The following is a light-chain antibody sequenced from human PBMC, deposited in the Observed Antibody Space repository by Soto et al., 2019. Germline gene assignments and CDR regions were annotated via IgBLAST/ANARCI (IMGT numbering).Light chain of an antibody. CDR2: GAS. Sequence: EIVMTQSPATLSVSPGERATLSCRASQSISSNLAWYQQKPGQAPRLLIYGASTRATGIPATFSGSGSGTEFTLTISRLQSEDFAVYYCQQYNNWPFTFGPGTNVDIK. J-gene: IGKJ3*01. V-gene: IGKV3-15*01. CDR3: QQYNNWPFT. CDR1: QSISSN.